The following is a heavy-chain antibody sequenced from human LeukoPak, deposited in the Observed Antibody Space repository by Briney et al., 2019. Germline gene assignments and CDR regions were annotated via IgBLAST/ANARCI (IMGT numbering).Heavy chain of an antibody. CDR1: GGSISSSSYY. D-gene: IGHD1-1*01. Sequence: PSETLSLTCTVSGGSISSSSYYWGWIRQPPGKGLEWIGSIYYSGSTYYNPSLKSRVTISVDTSKNQFSLKLSSVTAADTAVYYCARHLYRGTPDRRYYYYYGMDVWGQGITVTVSS. CDR2: IYYSGST. J-gene: IGHJ6*02. CDR3: ARHLYRGTPDRRYYYYYGMDV. V-gene: IGHV4-39*01.